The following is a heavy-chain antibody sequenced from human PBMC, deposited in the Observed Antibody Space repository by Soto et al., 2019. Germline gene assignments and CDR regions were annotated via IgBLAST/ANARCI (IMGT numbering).Heavy chain of an antibody. Sequence: SETLSLTCTVSGGSISSYYWSWIRQPPGKGLEWIGYIYYSGSTNYNPSLKSRVTISVDTSKNQFSLKLSSVTAADTAVYYCARRFGVVTNSTYYYYYYMDVWGKGTTVTVSS. J-gene: IGHJ6*03. D-gene: IGHD3-3*01. CDR1: GGSISSYY. CDR3: ARRFGVVTNSTYYYYYYMDV. CDR2: IYYSGST. V-gene: IGHV4-59*01.